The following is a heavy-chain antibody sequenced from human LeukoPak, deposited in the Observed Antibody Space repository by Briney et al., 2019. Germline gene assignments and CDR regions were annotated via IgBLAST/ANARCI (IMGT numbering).Heavy chain of an antibody. CDR2: IIPIFGTA. D-gene: IGHD3-10*01. CDR3: ARGRDNTSYYYGSGSRNDAFDI. J-gene: IGHJ3*02. V-gene: IGHV1-69*05. Sequence: SVKVSCKASGGTFSSNAISWLRQAPGQGLEWMGRIIPIFGTANYAQKFQGRVTITTDESTSTAYMELSSLRSEDTAVYYCARGRDNTSYYYGSGSRNDAFDIWGQGTMVTVSS. CDR1: GGTFSSNA.